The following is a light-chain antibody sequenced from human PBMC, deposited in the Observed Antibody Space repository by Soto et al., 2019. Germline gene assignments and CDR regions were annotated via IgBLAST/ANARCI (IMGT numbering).Light chain of an antibody. J-gene: IGKJ2*01. Sequence: DIVMTQSPDSLAVSLGERATINCKSSQSVFYSSNNRNYLAWYQQKPGQSPKLLIYRASIRESGVPDRFSGSGSVADFTLTISSLQAEDVALYYCQQYYGTPYTFGQGTKLEIK. CDR2: RAS. CDR1: QSVFYSSNNRNY. CDR3: QQYYGTPYT. V-gene: IGKV4-1*01.